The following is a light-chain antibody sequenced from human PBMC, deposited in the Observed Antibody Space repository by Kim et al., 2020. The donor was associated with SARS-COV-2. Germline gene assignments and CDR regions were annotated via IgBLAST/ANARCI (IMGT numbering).Light chain of an antibody. CDR3: ISFTSSFTYV. J-gene: IGLJ1*01. V-gene: IGLV2-14*01. Sequence: QSVLTQPASVSGSPGQSITISCTGTSSDVGAYRFVSWYQEHPGKAPKLMIYDVSQRPSGVSNRFSGSKSGNTASLTISGLQAEDEADYYCISFTSSFTYVFGTGTKVTVL. CDR1: SSDVGAYRF. CDR2: DVS.